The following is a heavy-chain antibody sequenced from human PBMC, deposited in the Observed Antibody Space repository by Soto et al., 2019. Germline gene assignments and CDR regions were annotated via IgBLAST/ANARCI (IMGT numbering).Heavy chain of an antibody. J-gene: IGHJ6*02. D-gene: IGHD3-10*01. V-gene: IGHV4-59*08. CDR3: ARIIRGVPSFGMDV. Sequence: QVQLQESGPGLVKPSETLSLTCNVSGGSITSYHWPWIRQPPGKGLEWIGYIYYRGSTYYNPSLKSRVTISVDTSNGQFSLKLSSVTAADTAVYYCARIIRGVPSFGMDVWGQGTTVTVS. CDR1: GGSITSYH. CDR2: IYYRGST.